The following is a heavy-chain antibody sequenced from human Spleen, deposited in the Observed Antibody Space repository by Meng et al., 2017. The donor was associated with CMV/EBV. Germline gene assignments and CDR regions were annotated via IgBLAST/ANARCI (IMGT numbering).Heavy chain of an antibody. D-gene: IGHD1-26*01. J-gene: IGHJ5*02. V-gene: IGHV1-2*06. CDR3: ARDRGIRNWFDP. Sequence: QVQLVQSGAEVKKAGASVKVSCRASGYTFTDAYIYWVRQAPGQGLEWVGRINPDSGATNYAQKFQGRVTMTRDTSMNTAYMDLSRLTFDDTAVYYCARDRGIRNWFDPWGQGTLVTVSS. CDR1: GYTFTDAY. CDR2: INPDSGAT.